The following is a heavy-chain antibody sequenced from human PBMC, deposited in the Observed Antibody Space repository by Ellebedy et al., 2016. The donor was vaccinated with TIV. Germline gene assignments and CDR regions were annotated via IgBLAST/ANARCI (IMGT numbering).Heavy chain of an antibody. V-gene: IGHV3-23*01. CDR3: ARRSTDFAFDS. Sequence: GESLKISCAASGFSFSNYAMSWVRQAPGKGLEWVSGISGSGDGTYYADSVKGRFTISRDNSKNTLFLQMSSLRAEDTAVYFCARRSTDFAFDSWGQGTLVTVSS. CDR1: GFSFSNYA. J-gene: IGHJ4*02. D-gene: IGHD3/OR15-3a*01. CDR2: ISGSGDGT.